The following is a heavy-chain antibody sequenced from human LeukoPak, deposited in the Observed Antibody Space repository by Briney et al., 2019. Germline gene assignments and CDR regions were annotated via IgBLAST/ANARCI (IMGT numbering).Heavy chain of an antibody. CDR2: IYYSGST. V-gene: IGHV4-59*01. J-gene: IGHJ4*02. CDR1: GSSISTYY. D-gene: IGHD3-9*01. Sequence: PSETLSLTCTVSGSSISTYYWSWVRQPPGKGLEWIGYIYYSGSTNYNPSLKSRVTMLVDTSKNQFSLKLSSVTAADTAVYYCGREGIPYSPSPHYFDYWGQGNLVTVSS. CDR3: GREGIPYSPSPHYFDY.